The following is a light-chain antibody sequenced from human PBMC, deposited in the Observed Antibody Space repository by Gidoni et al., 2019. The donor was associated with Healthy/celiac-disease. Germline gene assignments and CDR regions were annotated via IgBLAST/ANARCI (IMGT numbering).Light chain of an antibody. CDR2: EVS. CDR1: SSDVGGYNY. V-gene: IGLV2-14*01. J-gene: IGLJ3*02. CDR3: SSYTSSSTLV. Sequence: VSGSPGQSITISCTGTSSDVGGYNYVSWYQQHPGKAPKLVIYEVSNRPSGVPDRFSGSKSGNTASLTISGLQAEDEADYYCSSYTSSSTLVFGGGTKLTVL.